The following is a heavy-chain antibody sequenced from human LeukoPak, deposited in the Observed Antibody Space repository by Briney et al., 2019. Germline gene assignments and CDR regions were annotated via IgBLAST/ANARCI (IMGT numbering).Heavy chain of an antibody. V-gene: IGHV1-69*13. CDR1: GGTFSSYA. D-gene: IGHD3-9*01. CDR3: ARDLDGSLIDC. J-gene: IGHJ4*02. Sequence: AASVKVSCKASGGTFSSYAISWVRQAPGQGLESMGGIIPIFGTANYAQKFQGRVTITADESTSTAYMELSSLRSEDTAVYYCARDLDGSLIDCWGQGTLVTVSS. CDR2: IIPIFGTA.